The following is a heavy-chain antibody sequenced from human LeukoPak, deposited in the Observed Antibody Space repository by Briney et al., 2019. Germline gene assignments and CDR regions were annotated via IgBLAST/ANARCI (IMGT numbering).Heavy chain of an antibody. CDR3: ARSARHCNNGVCFTGYYIDL. CDR2: INPNSGDP. J-gene: IGHJ6*03. CDR1: GYTFTHSY. V-gene: IGHV1-2*06. D-gene: IGHD2-8*01. Sequence: ASVKDSCKTSGYTFTHSYIHWVRQAPGQGLEWMGRINPNSGDPNYPQKFQGRVTMTRDTSIRTAYMEMSSLTSDDTAVYYCARSARHCNNGVCFTGYYIDLWGKGTTVIVSS.